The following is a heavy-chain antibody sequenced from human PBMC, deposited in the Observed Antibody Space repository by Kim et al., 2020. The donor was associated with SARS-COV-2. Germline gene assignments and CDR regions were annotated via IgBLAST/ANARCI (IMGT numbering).Heavy chain of an antibody. Sequence: SETLSLTCTVSGGSISSYYWSWIRQPPGKGLEWIGYIYYSGSTNYNPSLKSRGTISVDTSKNQFSLKLSSVIAADTAVYYCARAGMVRGVIIRSAAFDIWGQGTMVTVSS. CDR3: ARAGMVRGVIIRSAAFDI. CDR1: GGSISSYY. D-gene: IGHD3-10*01. J-gene: IGHJ3*02. CDR2: IYYSGST. V-gene: IGHV4-59*13.